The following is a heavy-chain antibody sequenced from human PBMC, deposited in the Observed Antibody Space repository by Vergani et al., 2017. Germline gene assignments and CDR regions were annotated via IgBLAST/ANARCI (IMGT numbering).Heavy chain of an antibody. D-gene: IGHD1-1*01. CDR2: ISSSGSTI. V-gene: IGHV3-48*04. CDR3: ARGPRNWNDWDY. J-gene: IGHJ4*02. CDR1: GFTFSSYS. Sequence: EVQLVESGGGLVQPGGSLRLSCAASGFTFSSYSMNWVRQAPGKGLEWVSYISSSGSTIYYADSVKGRFTISRDNAKNSLYLQMNSLRAEDTAVYYCARGPRNWNDWDYWGQGTLVTVSS.